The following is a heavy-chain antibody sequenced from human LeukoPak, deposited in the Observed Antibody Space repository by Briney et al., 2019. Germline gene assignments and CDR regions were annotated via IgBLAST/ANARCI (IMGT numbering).Heavy chain of an antibody. CDR2: IYYSGST. CDR3: ARGTNDYSNYAIDY. CDR1: GGSISSYY. Sequence: PSETLSLTCTVSGGSISSYYWSWIRQPPGKGLEWIGYIYYSGSTNYNPSLKSRVTISVDTSKNQFSLKLTSVTAADTAVYYCARGTNDYSNYAIDYRGQGTLVTVSS. J-gene: IGHJ4*02. V-gene: IGHV4-59*01. D-gene: IGHD4-4*01.